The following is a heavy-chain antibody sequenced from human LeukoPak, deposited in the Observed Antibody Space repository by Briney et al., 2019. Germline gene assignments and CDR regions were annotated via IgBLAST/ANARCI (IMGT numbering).Heavy chain of an antibody. D-gene: IGHD3-10*02. Sequence: GSLRLSCAASGFTFSSYSMNWVRQAPGKGLEWVSYITSSSSTIYYADSVKGRFTISRDNAKNSLYLQMNSLRAEDTAVYYCAELGITMIGGVWGKGTTATISS. CDR3: AELGITMIGGV. V-gene: IGHV3-48*04. J-gene: IGHJ6*04. CDR1: GFTFSSYS. CDR2: ITSSSSTI.